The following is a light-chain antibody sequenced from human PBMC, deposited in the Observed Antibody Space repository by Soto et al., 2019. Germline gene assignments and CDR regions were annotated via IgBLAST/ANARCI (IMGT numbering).Light chain of an antibody. J-gene: IGLJ1*01. CDR2: DVT. CDR1: SIDVGGYNY. Sequence: QSALTQPRSVSGSPGQSFAISCTLTSIDVGGYNYVSWYQQHPGKAPKLIIYDVTKRPSGVPDRFSGSSSGNTASLTISGLQAEDEADYFCCSYAGSYSYVFGTGTKVTVL. V-gene: IGLV2-11*01. CDR3: CSYAGSYSYV.